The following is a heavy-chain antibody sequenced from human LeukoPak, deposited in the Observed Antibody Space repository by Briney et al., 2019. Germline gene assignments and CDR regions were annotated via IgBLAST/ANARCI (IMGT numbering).Heavy chain of an antibody. Sequence: ASVKVSCKASGYTFTGYYMHWVRQAPGQGLEWMGWINPNSGGTNYAQKFQGRVTMTRDTSISTAYMELSRLRSDDTAVYYCARDRTDTAMRDYWGQGTLVTVSS. CDR1: GYTFTGYY. D-gene: IGHD5-18*01. CDR2: INPNSGGT. CDR3: ARDRTDTAMRDY. V-gene: IGHV1-2*02. J-gene: IGHJ4*02.